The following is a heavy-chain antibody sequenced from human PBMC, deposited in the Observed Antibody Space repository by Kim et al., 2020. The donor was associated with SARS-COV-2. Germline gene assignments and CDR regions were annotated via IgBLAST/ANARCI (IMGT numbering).Heavy chain of an antibody. D-gene: IGHD2-15*01. CDR2: I. V-gene: IGHV3-11*04. J-gene: IGHJ4*02. Sequence: IYYADSVKGRFTISRDNAKHSLYLQMNSLRAEDTAVYYCARDRNGGNDCWGQGTLVTVSS. CDR3: ARDRNGGNDC.